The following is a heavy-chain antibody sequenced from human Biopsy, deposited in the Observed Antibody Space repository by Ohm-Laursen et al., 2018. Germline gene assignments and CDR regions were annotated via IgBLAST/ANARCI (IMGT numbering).Heavy chain of an antibody. CDR3: ATTTMDTSGWYGDYFDY. Sequence: SETLSLTCTVSSGSISSYYWSWIRQPPGKGLEWIGYISYSGNTNYNPSLKSRVTMSVDTSKNQFSLKVYSVTAADTAIYYCATTTMDTSGWYGDYFDYWGQGTLITVSS. J-gene: IGHJ4*02. CDR1: SGSISSYY. CDR2: ISYSGNT. V-gene: IGHV4-59*08. D-gene: IGHD6-19*01.